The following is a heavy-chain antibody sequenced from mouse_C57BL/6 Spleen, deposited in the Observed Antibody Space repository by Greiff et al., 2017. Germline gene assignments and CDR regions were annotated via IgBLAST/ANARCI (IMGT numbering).Heavy chain of an antibody. CDR2: INPNNGGT. J-gene: IGHJ1*03. V-gene: IGHV1-22*01. CDR3: ARKGGYSNWYFDV. CDR1: GYTFTDYN. Sequence: EVQLQQSGPELVKPGASVKMSCKASGYTFTDYNMNWVKQSNGKSLEWIGYINPNNGGTSYNQKFKGKATLTVNKSSSTAYMELRSLTSEDSAVYYCARKGGYSNWYFDVWGTGTTVTVSS. D-gene: IGHD2-3*01.